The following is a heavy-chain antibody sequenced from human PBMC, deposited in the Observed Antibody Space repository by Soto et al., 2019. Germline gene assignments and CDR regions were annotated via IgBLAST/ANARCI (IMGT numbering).Heavy chain of an antibody. V-gene: IGHV3-9*01. CDR1: GFTFDDYA. D-gene: IGHD3-3*01. CDR3: VKDVLTSMFGVVYDCSDI. J-gene: IGHJ3*02. Sequence: GGSLRLSCAASGFTFDDYAMYWVRQVPGKGLEWVSGISWNSGSIGYADSVKGRFTISRDNAKNSLYLQMNSLRPEDTALYYCVKDVLTSMFGVVYDCSDIRGQGTMVTGSS. CDR2: ISWNSGSI.